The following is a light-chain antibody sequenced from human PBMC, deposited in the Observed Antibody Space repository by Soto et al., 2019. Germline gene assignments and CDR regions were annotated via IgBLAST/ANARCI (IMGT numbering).Light chain of an antibody. V-gene: IGKV3-20*01. CDR1: QSVSSY. Sequence: EIVLTQSPATLSLSPGERATLSCRASQSVSSYLAWYQQKPGQAPRLLFYGASTRATGVPDRFSGSVSGTDFTLTISRLEPEDLAVYYCQLYGTSPWTFGQGTKVDIK. J-gene: IGKJ1*01. CDR3: QLYGTSPWT. CDR2: GAS.